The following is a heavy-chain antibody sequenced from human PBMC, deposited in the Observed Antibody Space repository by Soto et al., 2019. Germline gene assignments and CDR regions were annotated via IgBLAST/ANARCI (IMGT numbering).Heavy chain of an antibody. CDR2: ISGYNGNT. CDR1: GYTFSNYG. CDR3: SRFIMVGGWFDPNYYHGMDV. V-gene: IGHV1-18*01. J-gene: IGHJ6*02. D-gene: IGHD6-19*01. Sequence: GASVKVSWKTSGYTFSNYGINWVRQAPGQGLEWMGWISGYNGNTNYAQTVQGRVTMTTDTSTGTVYMELRSLKSDDTAIYYCSRFIMVGGWFDPNYYHGMDVWGQGTTVTVSS.